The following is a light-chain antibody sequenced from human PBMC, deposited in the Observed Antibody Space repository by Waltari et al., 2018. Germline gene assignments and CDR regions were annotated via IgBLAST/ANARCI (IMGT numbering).Light chain of an antibody. CDR3: SSYTSSSTWV. Sequence: QSALTQPASVSGSPGQSITISCTGTTSDVGGSNYVSWYQQHPGKAPNLIIYHVRTRPARVLLRFSGSKSGNPASLTISWLHAEDEAGYYCSSYTSSSTWVFGGGTKLTVL. J-gene: IGLJ3*02. CDR1: TSDVGGSNY. CDR2: HVR. V-gene: IGLV2-14*01.